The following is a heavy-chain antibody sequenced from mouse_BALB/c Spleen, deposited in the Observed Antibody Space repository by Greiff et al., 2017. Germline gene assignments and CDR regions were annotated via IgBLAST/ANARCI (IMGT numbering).Heavy chain of an antibody. CDR1: GDSITSGY. J-gene: IGHJ2*01. Sequence: EVKLQESGPSLVKPSQTLSLTCSVTGDSITSGYWNWIRKFPGNKLEYMGYISYSGSTYYNPSLKSRISITRDTSKNQYYLQLNSVTTEDTATYYCARFYGNYVYFDYWGQGTTLTVSS. V-gene: IGHV3-8*02. CDR2: ISYSGST. D-gene: IGHD2-1*01. CDR3: ARFYGNYVYFDY.